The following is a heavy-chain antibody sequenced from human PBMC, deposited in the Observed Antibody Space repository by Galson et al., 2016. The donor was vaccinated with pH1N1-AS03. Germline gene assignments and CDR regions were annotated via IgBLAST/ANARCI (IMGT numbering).Heavy chain of an antibody. CDR2: ISSAGKTT. Sequence: SLRLSCATSGFTISDYYMSWIRQTPGKGLEWIAYISSAGKTTYYGDSVMGRFTISRDNARNSLYLQMNRLRADDTAVYYCARDLLKYYIDSGSNAPGYWGLGTLVTVSS. J-gene: IGHJ1*01. V-gene: IGHV3-11*01. CDR3: ARDLLKYYIDSGSNAPGY. CDR1: GFTISDYY. D-gene: IGHD3-10*01.